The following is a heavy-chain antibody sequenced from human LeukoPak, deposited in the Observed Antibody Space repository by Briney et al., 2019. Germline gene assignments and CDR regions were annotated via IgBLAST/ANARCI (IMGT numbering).Heavy chain of an antibody. CDR2: IHYSGST. CDR1: GGSISSSSNY. J-gene: IGHJ6*03. Sequence: SETLSLTCTVSGGSISSSSNYWGWIRQPPGKGLEWIGSIHYSGSTYYNPSLKSRVTISVDTSKNQFSLKVTSVTAADMAVYYRARHTPPPPWTVIAYYLMDVRGKKTTVTVSS. CDR3: ARHTPPPPWTVIAYYLMDV. V-gene: IGHV4-39*01. D-gene: IGHD3-10*01.